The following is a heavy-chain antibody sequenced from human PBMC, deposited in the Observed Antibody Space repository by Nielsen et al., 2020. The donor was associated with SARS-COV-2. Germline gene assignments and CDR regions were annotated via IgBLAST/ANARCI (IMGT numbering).Heavy chain of an antibody. Sequence: SETLSLTCTVSGGSISSSSYYWGWIRQPPGKGLEWIGYIYYSGSTNYNPSLKSRVTIPVDTSKNQFSLKLSSVTAADTAVYYCARVKVVVAATGSGLGMDVWGQGTTVTVSS. CDR2: IYYSGST. J-gene: IGHJ6*02. V-gene: IGHV4-61*05. CDR1: GGSISSSSYY. D-gene: IGHD2-15*01. CDR3: ARVKVVVAATGSGLGMDV.